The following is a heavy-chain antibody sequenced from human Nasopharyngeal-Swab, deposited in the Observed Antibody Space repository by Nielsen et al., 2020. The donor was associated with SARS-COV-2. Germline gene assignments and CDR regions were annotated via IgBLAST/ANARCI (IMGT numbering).Heavy chain of an antibody. V-gene: IGHV1-69*10. Sequence: SVKVSCKPSGDTFTNSAISWVRQAPGQGLEWVGGIVPALGLPNYAQKFRGRVTISADRSTTTSYLELSSLRAEDTAVYYCARLVGAYKWYFDIWGRGTLVTVSS. CDR1: GDTFTNSA. CDR3: ARLVGAYKWYFDI. J-gene: IGHJ2*01. D-gene: IGHD1-26*01. CDR2: IVPALGLP.